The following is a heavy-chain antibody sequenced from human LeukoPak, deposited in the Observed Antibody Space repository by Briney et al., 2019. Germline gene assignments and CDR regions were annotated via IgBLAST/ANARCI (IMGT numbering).Heavy chain of an antibody. J-gene: IGHJ6*02. CDR3: AREATTHYYYYGMDV. D-gene: IGHD5-12*01. V-gene: IGHV1-69*04. CDR2: IIPIFGIA. Sequence: GASVKVSCKASGCTFSSYAISWVRQAPGQGLEWMGRIIPIFGIANYAQKFQDRVTITADKSTSTAYMELSSLRSEDTAVYYCAREATTHYYYYGMDVWGQGTTVTVSS. CDR1: GCTFSSYA.